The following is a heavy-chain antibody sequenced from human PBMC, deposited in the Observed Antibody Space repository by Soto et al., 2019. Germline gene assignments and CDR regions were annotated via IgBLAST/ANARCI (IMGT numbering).Heavy chain of an antibody. CDR2: ITESGGTT. CDR3: AKGRSATGFPH. V-gene: IGHV3-23*01. Sequence: EVQLLEYGGGLVQPGGSLRLSCAASGFTFSSYAMSWVRQAPGKGLEWLSAITESGGTTYHANSVKGRFTISRDNSKNTLYLQMNSLRAEDTALYFCAKGRSATGFPHCGQGNLVTVSS. CDR1: GFTFSSYA. J-gene: IGHJ1*01.